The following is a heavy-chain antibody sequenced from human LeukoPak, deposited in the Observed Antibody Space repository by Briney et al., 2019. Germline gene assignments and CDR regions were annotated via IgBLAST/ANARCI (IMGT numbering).Heavy chain of an antibody. V-gene: IGHV1-69*13. CDR3: ARDPARDSSGPVGSY. J-gene: IGHJ4*02. Sequence: SVKVSCKASGGTFSSYAISWVRQAPGQGLEWMGGIIPKFGTASYAQKFQGRVTITADESTSTAYMELSSLRSEDTAVYYCARDPARDSSGPVGSYWGQGTLVTVSS. D-gene: IGHD6-19*01. CDR1: GGTFSSYA. CDR2: IIPKFGTA.